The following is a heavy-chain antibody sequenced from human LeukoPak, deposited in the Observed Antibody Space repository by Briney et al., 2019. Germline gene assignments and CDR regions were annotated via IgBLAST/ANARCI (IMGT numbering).Heavy chain of an antibody. Sequence: GGSLRLSCAASGFTFSSYAMSWVRQAPGKGLEWVSAISGSGGSTYYADSVKGRFTISRDNSKNTLYLQMNSLRAEDTAVYYCAKGGGYYDTSGPTFSNWGQGTLVTVPS. V-gene: IGHV3-23*01. D-gene: IGHD3-22*01. CDR3: AKGGGYYDTSGPTFSN. J-gene: IGHJ4*02. CDR2: ISGSGGST. CDR1: GFTFSSYA.